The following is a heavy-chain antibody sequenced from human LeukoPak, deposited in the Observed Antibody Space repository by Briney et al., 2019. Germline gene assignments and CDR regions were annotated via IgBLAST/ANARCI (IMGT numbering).Heavy chain of an antibody. Sequence: SQTLSLTCTVSGGSISSGGYYWSWIRQPPGKGLEWIGYIYHSGSTYYNPSLKSRVTISVDRSKNQFSLKLSSVTAADTAVYYCVLYSGSIQHWGQGTLVTVSS. J-gene: IGHJ1*01. D-gene: IGHD1-26*01. CDR3: VLYSGSIQH. CDR2: IYHSGST. CDR1: GGSISSGGYY. V-gene: IGHV4-30-2*01.